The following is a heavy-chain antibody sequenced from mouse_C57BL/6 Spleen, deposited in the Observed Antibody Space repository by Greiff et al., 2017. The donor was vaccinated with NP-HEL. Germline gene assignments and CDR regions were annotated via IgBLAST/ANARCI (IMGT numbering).Heavy chain of an antibody. CDR1: GYSITSGYY. Sequence: VQLQQSGPGLVKPSQSLSLTCSVTGYSITSGYYWNWIRQFPGNKLEWMGYISYDGSNNYNPSLKNRISITRDTSKNQFFLKLNSVTTEDTATYYCARELYNDYDAAYWYFDVWGTGTTVTVSS. V-gene: IGHV3-6*01. D-gene: IGHD2-4*01. CDR3: ARELYNDYDAAYWYFDV. CDR2: ISYDGSN. J-gene: IGHJ1*03.